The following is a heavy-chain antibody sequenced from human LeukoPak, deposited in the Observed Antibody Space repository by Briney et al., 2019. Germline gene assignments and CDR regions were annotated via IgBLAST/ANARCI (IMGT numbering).Heavy chain of an antibody. J-gene: IGHJ6*03. Sequence: GESLKISCKGSGYSFTSYWIGWVRQMPGKGLEWMGIIYPGDSDTRYSPSLQGQVTISADKSISAAYLQWSSLKASDTAMYYCARRGRIAVAGTHYYYMDVWGKGTTVTVSS. CDR2: IYPGDSDT. CDR1: GYSFTSYW. V-gene: IGHV5-51*01. CDR3: ARRGRIAVAGTHYYYMDV. D-gene: IGHD6-19*01.